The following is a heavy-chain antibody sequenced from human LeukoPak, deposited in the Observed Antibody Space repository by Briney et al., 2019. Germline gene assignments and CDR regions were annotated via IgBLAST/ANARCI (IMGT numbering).Heavy chain of an antibody. CDR1: GFTFSSYW. J-gene: IGHJ3*02. Sequence: GGSLRLSCAGSGFTFSSYWMSWVRQAPGKGLEWVANIKQDGSEKYYVDSVKGRFTISRDNAKNSLYLQMNSLRAEDTAVYYCARSRASRGDAFDIWGQGTMVTVSS. CDR2: IKQDGSEK. CDR3: ARSRASRGDAFDI. V-gene: IGHV3-7*01. D-gene: IGHD3-10*01.